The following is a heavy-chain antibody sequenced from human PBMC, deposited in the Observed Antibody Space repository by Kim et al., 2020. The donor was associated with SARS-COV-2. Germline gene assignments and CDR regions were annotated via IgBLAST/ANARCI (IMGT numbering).Heavy chain of an antibody. CDR1: GGSFSGHY. Sequence: SETLSLTCAVYGGSFSGHYWNWIRQPPGKGLEWIGHVHESGITTYTPSLQSRVAISVDTSKNQVSLKLTSVTAADTAFYYCARGRAGVVPAPILGIGPYYDSFIMDVWGHGTTVTVSS. D-gene: IGHD2-2*02. V-gene: IGHV4-34*01. CDR2: VHESGIT. CDR3: ARGRAGVVPAPILGIGPYYDSFIMDV. J-gene: IGHJ6*02.